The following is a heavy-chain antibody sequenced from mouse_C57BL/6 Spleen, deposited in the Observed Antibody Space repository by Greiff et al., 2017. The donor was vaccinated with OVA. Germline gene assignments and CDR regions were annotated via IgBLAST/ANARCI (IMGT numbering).Heavy chain of an antibody. V-gene: IGHV1-22*01. D-gene: IGHD2-4*01. CDR3: ARRDYDDPLSPMDY. CDR2: LNPNNGGT. CDR1: GYTFTDYN. Sequence: EVKLMESGPELVKPGASVKMSCKASGYTFTDYNMHWVKQSHGKSLAWIGYLNPNNGGTRYNQKFKGQATLTVNKSSSAAYMELRSLTSEDSAVYYCARRDYDDPLSPMDYWGQGTSVTVSS. J-gene: IGHJ4*01.